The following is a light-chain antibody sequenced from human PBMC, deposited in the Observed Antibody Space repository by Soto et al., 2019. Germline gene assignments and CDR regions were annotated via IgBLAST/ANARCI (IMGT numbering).Light chain of an antibody. J-gene: IGKJ3*01. Sequence: DIVMTQSPDSLAVSLGERATVNCKSSQSVLYSSNNKKYLAWYQQKPGQPPNLLIYWASTRESGVPDRFSGSGSGTDFALTISSLQAEDVAVYYCQQYYSTPRAFGPGTKVDIK. V-gene: IGKV4-1*01. CDR3: QQYYSTPRA. CDR1: QSVLYSSNNKKY. CDR2: WAS.